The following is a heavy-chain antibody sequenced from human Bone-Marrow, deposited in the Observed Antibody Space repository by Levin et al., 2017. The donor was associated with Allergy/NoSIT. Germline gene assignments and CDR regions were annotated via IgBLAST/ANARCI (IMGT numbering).Heavy chain of an antibody. Sequence: GESLKISCAASGFTFSSYGMHWVRQAPGKGLEWVAVIWYDGSNKYYADSVKGRFTISRDNSKNTLYLQMNSLRAEDTAVYYCARDSGYYYDSSGYFANPHFDYWGQGTLVTVSS. V-gene: IGHV3-33*01. CDR3: ARDSGYYYDSSGYFANPHFDY. J-gene: IGHJ4*02. D-gene: IGHD3-22*01. CDR2: IWYDGSNK. CDR1: GFTFSSYG.